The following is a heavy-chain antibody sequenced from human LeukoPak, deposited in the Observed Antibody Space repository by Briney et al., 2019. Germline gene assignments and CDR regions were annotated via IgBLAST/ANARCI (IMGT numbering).Heavy chain of an antibody. CDR1: GFNFSYYE. CDR3: AKDVMTGYYYWNLGDAFDI. V-gene: IGHV3-48*03. CDR2: ISNTGNHI. D-gene: IGHD3-9*01. J-gene: IGHJ3*02. Sequence: PGGSLRLSCAASGFNFSYYEMNWVRQAPGKGLEWVSFISNTGNHIYYADSVKGRFTISRDNARNSLYLQMNSLRAEDTAVYYCAKDVMTGYYYWNLGDAFDIWGQGTMVTVSS.